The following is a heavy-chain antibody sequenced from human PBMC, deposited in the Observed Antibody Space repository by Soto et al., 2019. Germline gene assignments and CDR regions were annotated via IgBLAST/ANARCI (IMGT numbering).Heavy chain of an antibody. Sequence: GESLKISCAASGFTFSSYSMNWVRQAPGKGLEWVSSISSSSSYIYYADSVKGRFTISRDNAKNSLYLQMNSLRAEDTAVYYCARVRKRLYSNPIIDYWGQGTLVTVSA. CDR3: ARVRKRLYSNPIIDY. CDR2: ISSSSSYI. V-gene: IGHV3-21*01. J-gene: IGHJ4*02. D-gene: IGHD4-4*01. CDR1: GFTFSSYS.